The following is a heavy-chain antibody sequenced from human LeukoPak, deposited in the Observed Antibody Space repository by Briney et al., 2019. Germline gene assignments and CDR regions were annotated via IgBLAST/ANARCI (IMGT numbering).Heavy chain of an antibody. D-gene: IGHD5-24*01. CDR3: ASSRDGYNEYYFDY. Sequence: SETLSLTCSVSGGSISGYFWSWIRRPPGKGLEWIGEINHSGSTNYNPSLKSRVTISVDTSKNQFSLKLSSVTAADTAVYYCASSRDGYNEYYFDYWGQGTLVTVSS. CDR1: GGSISGYF. V-gene: IGHV4-34*01. J-gene: IGHJ4*02. CDR2: INHSGST.